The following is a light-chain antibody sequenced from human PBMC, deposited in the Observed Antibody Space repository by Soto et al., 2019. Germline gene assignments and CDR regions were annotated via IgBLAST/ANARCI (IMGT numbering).Light chain of an antibody. J-gene: IGKJ3*01. Sequence: DIQMTQSPSSLSASVGDRVTITCQASQDISNYVNWYQQKPGKAPKLLIYDASNLETGVPSRFSGSGSGTDFTFTISSLQPEDIATYYCQQYDNLPVTFGPGTKVDIK. V-gene: IGKV1-33*01. CDR2: DAS. CDR3: QQYDNLPVT. CDR1: QDISNY.